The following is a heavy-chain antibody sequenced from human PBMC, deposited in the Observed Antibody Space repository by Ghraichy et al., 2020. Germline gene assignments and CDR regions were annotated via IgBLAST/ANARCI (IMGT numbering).Heavy chain of an antibody. CDR2: IKQDGSDK. V-gene: IGHV3-7*01. J-gene: IGHJ4*02. D-gene: IGHD2/OR15-2a*01. Sequence: GGSLRLSCAPSGLSFGNYWMSWLRQAPGKGLEWVANIKQDGSDKYYMDSVKGRFTISRDNAKNSLYLQMNSLRVEDTAVYYCAREYTFYDSGRWGYYFDYWGQGTLVTVSS. CDR1: GLSFGNYW. CDR3: AREYTFYDSGRWGYYFDY.